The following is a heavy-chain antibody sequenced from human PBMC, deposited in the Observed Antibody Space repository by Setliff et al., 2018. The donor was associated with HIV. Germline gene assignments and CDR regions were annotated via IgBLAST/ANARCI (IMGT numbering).Heavy chain of an antibody. CDR2: INHSGST. CDR1: GGSFSGFY. CDR3: ARGNAYPGIQLVDY. D-gene: IGHD5-18*01. Sequence: PSETLSLTCAVYGGSFSGFYWNWIRQPPGKGLEWIGEINHSGSTNYNPSLKSRVTISVDTSKNQFSLKLSSVTAADTAVYYCARGNAYPGIQLVDYWGQGTLVTVSS. J-gene: IGHJ4*02. V-gene: IGHV4-34*01.